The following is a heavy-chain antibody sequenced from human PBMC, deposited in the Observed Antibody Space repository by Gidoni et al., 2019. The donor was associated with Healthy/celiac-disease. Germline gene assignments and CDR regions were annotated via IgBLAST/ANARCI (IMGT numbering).Heavy chain of an antibody. D-gene: IGHD3-22*01. V-gene: IGHV3-30-3*01. CDR1: GFTFSSYA. CDR2: ISYDGSNK. J-gene: IGHJ4*02. Sequence: QVQLVESGGGVVQPGRSLRLSCAASGFTFSSYAMHWVRQAPGKGLEWVAVISYDGSNKYYADSVKGRFTISRDNSKNTLYLQMNSLRAEDTAVYYCARGRGSHYYDSSGYFDYWGQGTLVTVSS. CDR3: ARGRGSHYYDSSGYFDY.